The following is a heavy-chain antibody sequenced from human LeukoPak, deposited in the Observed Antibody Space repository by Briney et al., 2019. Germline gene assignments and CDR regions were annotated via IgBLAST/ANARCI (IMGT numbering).Heavy chain of an antibody. Sequence: ASVKVSCXASGYTFTNNEISWVRQALGQGLEWMGWISVYNGNTKYAQNLQGRVTMTTDTSTSTAYMELRSLRSDDTAVYYCARLADTAMVASDYWGQGTLVTVSS. CDR2: ISVYNGNT. J-gene: IGHJ4*02. CDR3: ARLADTAMVASDY. CDR1: GYTFTNNE. D-gene: IGHD5-18*01. V-gene: IGHV1-18*01.